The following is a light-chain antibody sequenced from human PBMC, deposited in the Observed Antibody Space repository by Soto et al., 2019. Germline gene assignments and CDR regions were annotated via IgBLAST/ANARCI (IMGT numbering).Light chain of an antibody. CDR1: QSVSSY. CDR3: QQRSNWPPALT. CDR2: DAS. J-gene: IGKJ4*01. Sequence: EIVLTQSPATLSLSPGERATLSCRASQSVSSYLAWYQQKPGQAPRLLIYDASNSATGIPARFSGSGSGTDFTLTISSLEPEDFAVYYCQQRSNWPPALTVGGGTKVEIK. V-gene: IGKV3-11*01.